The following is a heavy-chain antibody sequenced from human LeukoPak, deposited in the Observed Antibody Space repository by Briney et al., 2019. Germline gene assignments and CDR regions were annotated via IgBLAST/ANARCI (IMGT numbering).Heavy chain of an antibody. Sequence: SQTLSLTCAISGDSVSSNTATWSWVRQSPSRGLEWLGRTFYRSKWYNDYAVSVKSRITINSDTSRNQFSLQLNSVTPEDTAVYYCARGFLEWVVYPHFDYWGQGTLVTVSS. V-gene: IGHV6-1*01. CDR2: TFYRSKWYN. CDR1: GDSVSSNTAT. D-gene: IGHD3-3*01. J-gene: IGHJ4*02. CDR3: ARGFLEWVVYPHFDY.